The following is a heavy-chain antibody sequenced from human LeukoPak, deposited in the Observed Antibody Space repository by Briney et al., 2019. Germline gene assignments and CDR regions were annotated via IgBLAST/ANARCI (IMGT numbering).Heavy chain of an antibody. Sequence: PGRSLRLSCGASGFTFDDYAMHWVRQAPGKGLEWVSGISWNSGSIGYADSVKGRFTISRDNAKNSLYLQMNSLRAEDTALYYCAKDMRPDYSNYVYESDAFDIWGQGTMVTVSS. CDR1: GFTFDDYA. CDR3: AKDMRPDYSNYVYESDAFDI. D-gene: IGHD4-11*01. J-gene: IGHJ3*02. V-gene: IGHV3-9*01. CDR2: ISWNSGSI.